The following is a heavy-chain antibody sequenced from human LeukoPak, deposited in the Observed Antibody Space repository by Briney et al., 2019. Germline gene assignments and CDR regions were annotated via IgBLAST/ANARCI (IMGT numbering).Heavy chain of an antibody. Sequence: QPGRSLRLSCAASGFTFSSYGMHWVRQAPGKGLEWVAVISYDGSNKYYADSVKGRFTISRDNAKNSLYLQMNSLRAEDTAVYYCARDRGVAVAAIHFDYWGQGTLVTVSS. CDR3: ARDRGVAVAAIHFDY. D-gene: IGHD6-19*01. CDR1: GFTFSSYG. CDR2: ISYDGSNK. J-gene: IGHJ4*02. V-gene: IGHV3-30*03.